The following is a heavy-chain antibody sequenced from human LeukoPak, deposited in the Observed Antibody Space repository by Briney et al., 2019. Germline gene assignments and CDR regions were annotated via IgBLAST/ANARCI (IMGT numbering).Heavy chain of an antibody. CDR2: IYPGDSDT. CDR1: GYSFTSYW. Sequence: GESLQISCKGSGYSFTSYWIGWVRQMPGKGLEWMGIIYPGDSDTRYSPSFQGQVTISADKSISTAYLQWSSLKASDTAMYYCASSAGGDYYYYGMDVWGQGTTVTVSS. V-gene: IGHV5-51*01. CDR3: ASSAGGDYYYYGMDV. D-gene: IGHD2-15*01. J-gene: IGHJ6*02.